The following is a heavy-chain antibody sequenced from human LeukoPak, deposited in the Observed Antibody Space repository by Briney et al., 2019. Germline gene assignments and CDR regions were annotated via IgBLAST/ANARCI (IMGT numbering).Heavy chain of an antibody. D-gene: IGHD3-10*01. CDR1: GYTFTSYD. CDR3: ALRGAYYYGMDV. V-gene: IGHV1-8*01. CDR2: MKPNSGNT. Sequence: ASVKVSCKASGYTFTSYDINWVRQATGQGREWMGWMKPNSGNTGYAQKFQGRVTMTRNTSISTAYMELSSLRSEDAAVYYCALRGAYYYGMDVWGQGTTVTVSS. J-gene: IGHJ6*02.